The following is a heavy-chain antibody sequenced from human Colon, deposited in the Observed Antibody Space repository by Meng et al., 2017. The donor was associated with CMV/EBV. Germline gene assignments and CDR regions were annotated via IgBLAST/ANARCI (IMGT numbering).Heavy chain of an antibody. V-gene: IGHV3-21*01. Sequence: GGSLRLSCAASGFTFSSYSMNWVRQAPGKGLEWVSSISDVSRYIYYADSVKGRFTISRDNAKNSLYLQMNSLRAEDTAVYYCARVERYCRGTTCYGPYYFDSWGQGTLVTVSS. J-gene: IGHJ4*02. D-gene: IGHD2-2*01. CDR3: ARVERYCRGTTCYGPYYFDS. CDR1: GFTFSSYS. CDR2: ISDVSRYI.